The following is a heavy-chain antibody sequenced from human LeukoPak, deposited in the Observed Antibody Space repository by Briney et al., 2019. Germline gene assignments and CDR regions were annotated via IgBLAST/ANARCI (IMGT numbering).Heavy chain of an antibody. CDR2: VSDSAGST. Sequence: PGGSLRLSCAASGFTFSSYAMNWVRQTPGKGLEWVSGVSDSAGSTYYADSVTGRITISRDNSKNTLFLQMNSLRAEDTAVYYCSKGDNSGFYWAPFDYWGQGTLVTVSS. CDR1: GFTFSSYA. V-gene: IGHV3-23*01. D-gene: IGHD1-26*01. J-gene: IGHJ4*02. CDR3: SKGDNSGFYWAPFDY.